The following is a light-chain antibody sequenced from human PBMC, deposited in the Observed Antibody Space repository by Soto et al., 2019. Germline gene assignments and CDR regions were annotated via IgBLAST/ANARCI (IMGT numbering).Light chain of an antibody. CDR1: QSVSSY. V-gene: IGKV3-11*01. CDR2: DAS. Sequence: EIVLTQSPVTLSLSPGERATLSCRASQSVSSYLAWYQQKPGQAPRLLIYDASNRATGIPARFSGSGSGTDFTLTISSLEPEDFAVYYCHQRSNWPPFTFGGGTKVEI. CDR3: HQRSNWPPFT. J-gene: IGKJ4*01.